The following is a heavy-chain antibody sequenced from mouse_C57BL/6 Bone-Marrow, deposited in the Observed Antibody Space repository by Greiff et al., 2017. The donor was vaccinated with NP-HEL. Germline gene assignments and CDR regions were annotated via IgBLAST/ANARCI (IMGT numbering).Heavy chain of an antibody. CDR3: ARSYYYGSSPRWYFDV. Sequence: EVQLQQSGPSLFNPGASVKMSCKASGYTFTDYNMHWVKQSHGKSLEWIGYINPNNGGTISTPQFKGKATLTVNKSSSTAYMELRSLTSEDSAVYYCARSYYYGSSPRWYFDVWGTGTTVTVSS. D-gene: IGHD1-1*01. V-gene: IGHV1-22*01. CDR1: GYTFTDYN. J-gene: IGHJ1*03. CDR2: INPNNGGT.